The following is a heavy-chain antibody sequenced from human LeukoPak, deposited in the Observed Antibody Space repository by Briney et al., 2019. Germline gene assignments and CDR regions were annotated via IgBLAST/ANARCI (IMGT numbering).Heavy chain of an antibody. CDR2: INPNSGGT. D-gene: IGHD3-3*01. CDR1: GYTFTGYY. CDR3: ARGERFLEWFHFDY. J-gene: IGHJ4*02. Sequence: ASVKVSCKASGYTFTGYYMHWVRQAPGQGLEWMGWINPNSGGTNYAQKFQGRVTMTRDTSISTAYMELSRLSSDDTAVYYCARGERFLEWFHFDYWGQGTLVTVSS. V-gene: IGHV1-2*02.